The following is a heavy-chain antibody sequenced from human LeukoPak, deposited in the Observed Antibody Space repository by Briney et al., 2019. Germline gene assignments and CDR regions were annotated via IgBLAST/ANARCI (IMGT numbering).Heavy chain of an antibody. J-gene: IGHJ4*02. Sequence: PGGSLRLSCAAPGFTFSSYGMHWVRQAPGKGLEWVAFIRYDGSNKYYADSVKGRFTISRDNSKNTLYLQMNSLRAEDTAVYYCAKGDDYVWGSYRFPLGYWGQGTLVTVSS. V-gene: IGHV3-30*02. CDR3: AKGDDYVWGSYRFPLGY. D-gene: IGHD3-16*02. CDR1: GFTFSSYG. CDR2: IRYDGSNK.